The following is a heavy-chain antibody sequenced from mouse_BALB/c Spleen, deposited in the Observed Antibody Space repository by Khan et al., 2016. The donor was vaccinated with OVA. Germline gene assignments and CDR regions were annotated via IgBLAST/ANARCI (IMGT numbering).Heavy chain of an antibody. Sequence: QVQLKQSGAELARPGASVKLSCKASGYTFTEYYINWVKQRTGQGPEWIGEISPGSGDTYYNAKFKGKATLTADKSSSTAYMQLSSLTSEASAVYFCARRNYFGYAVAYWGQGTLVTVSA. J-gene: IGHJ3*01. D-gene: IGHD1-2*01. CDR3: ARRNYFGYAVAY. CDR2: ISPGSGDT. V-gene: IGHV1-77*01. CDR1: GYTFTEYY.